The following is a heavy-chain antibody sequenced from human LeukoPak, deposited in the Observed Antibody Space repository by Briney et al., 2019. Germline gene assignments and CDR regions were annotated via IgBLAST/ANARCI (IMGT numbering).Heavy chain of an antibody. V-gene: IGHV3-30-3*01. Sequence: GGSLRLSCAASGFTFNSYTLYWVRQAPGKGLEWVAVISYDGSNKFYADSVKGRFTISRDNSKNTLYLQMNSLRAEDTAVYYCARDLGLLFSPIGAFDIWGQGTMVIVSS. CDR2: ISYDGSNK. CDR1: GFTFNSYT. D-gene: IGHD2-15*01. J-gene: IGHJ3*02. CDR3: ARDLGLLFSPIGAFDI.